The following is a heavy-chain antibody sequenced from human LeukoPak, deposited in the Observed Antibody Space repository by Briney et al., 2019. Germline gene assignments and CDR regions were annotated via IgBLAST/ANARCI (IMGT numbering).Heavy chain of an antibody. V-gene: IGHV3-23*01. J-gene: IGHJ4*03. CDR1: GFTFSSYG. Sequence: PGGSLRLSCAASGFTFSSYGMSWVRQAPGKGLEWVSAISGSGGSTYYADSVKGRFTISRDSSKNTLHLQMNSLRTEDTAIYYCVTYYYWGAFDVWGKGTLVTVSS. D-gene: IGHD3-10*01. CDR2: ISGSGGST. CDR3: VTYYYWGAFDV.